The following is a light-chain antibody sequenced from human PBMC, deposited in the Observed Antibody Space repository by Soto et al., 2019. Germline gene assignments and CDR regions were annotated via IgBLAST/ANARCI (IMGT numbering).Light chain of an antibody. V-gene: IGKV3-15*01. CDR3: QQYNSYSKT. J-gene: IGKJ1*01. Sequence: VLTQSPGTLSLSPGDRATLFCRARQSLTNPYIAWYQQKPGQAPRLLIYGASTRATGIPARFSGTGSGTEFTLIISSLQSDDFATYYCQQYNSYSKTFGQGTKVDIK. CDR2: GAS. CDR1: QSLTNPY.